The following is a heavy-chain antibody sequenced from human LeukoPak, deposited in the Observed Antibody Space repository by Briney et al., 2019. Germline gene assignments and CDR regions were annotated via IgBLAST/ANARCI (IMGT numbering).Heavy chain of an antibody. CDR3: AKAPVTSCRGAFCYPFDY. CDR2: IIPIFGTA. D-gene: IGHD2-15*01. J-gene: IGHJ4*02. CDR1: GGTFSSYA. V-gene: IGHV1-69*06. Sequence: ASVKVSCKASGGTFSSYAISWVRQAPGQGLEWMGGIIPIFGTANYAQKFQGRVTITADKSTSTAYMELSSLRSEDAAVYYRAKAPVTSCRGAFCYPFDYWGQGTLVTVSS.